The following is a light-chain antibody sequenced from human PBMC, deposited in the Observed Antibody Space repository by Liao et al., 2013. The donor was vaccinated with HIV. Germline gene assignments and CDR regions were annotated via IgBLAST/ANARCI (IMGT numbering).Light chain of an antibody. CDR2: QNT. J-gene: IGLJ1*01. CDR3: QAWDSSSVPYV. CDR1: KLGDKY. Sequence: SYELTQPHAVSVSPGQTVSITCSGDKLGDKYVCWYQQKPGQSPVAVIYQNTRRPSGIPERFSASKSRNTATLTISETQAMDEADYYCQAWDSSSVPYVFGTGTKVTVL. V-gene: IGLV3-1*01.